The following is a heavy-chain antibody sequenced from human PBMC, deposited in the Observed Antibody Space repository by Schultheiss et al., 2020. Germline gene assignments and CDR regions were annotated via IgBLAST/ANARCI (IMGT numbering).Heavy chain of an antibody. V-gene: IGHV4-34*09. Sequence: LRLSCAASGFIFSSYGMNWVRQAPGKGLEWIGEINHSGSTNYNPSLKSRVTISVDTSKNQFSLKLSSVTAADTAVYYCARASGGTIYSDYWGQGTLVTVAS. CDR3: ARASGGTIYSDY. J-gene: IGHJ4*02. CDR1: GFIFSSYG. D-gene: IGHD3-9*01. CDR2: INHSGST.